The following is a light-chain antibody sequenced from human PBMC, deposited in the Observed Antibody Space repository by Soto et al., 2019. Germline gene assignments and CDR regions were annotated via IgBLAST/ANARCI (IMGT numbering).Light chain of an antibody. CDR3: TSYGGRDNLI. Sequence: QSVLTQPPSASGSPGQSVTISCTGTSSDIGAYNYVSWFQQHPGEAHNLIISEVNKRPSGVPNRFSGSKSGNTASLTVSGQPDEDEADYYCTSYGGRDNLIFGGGTKLTVL. CDR1: SSDIGAYNY. CDR2: EVN. J-gene: IGLJ2*01. V-gene: IGLV2-8*01.